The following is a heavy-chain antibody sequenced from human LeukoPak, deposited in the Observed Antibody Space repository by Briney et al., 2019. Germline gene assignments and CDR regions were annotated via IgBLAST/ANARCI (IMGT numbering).Heavy chain of an antibody. V-gene: IGHV3-23*01. D-gene: IGHD1-1*01. Sequence: GGSLRLSCAASGFTFSNYGMSWVRQAPGKGLEWVSSISIIGGSTYYADSVKGRFTISRDSSRHTLYLLMTGLRVEDTAVYYCAKAFLPRDDLYYIDVWGKGTTVTISS. CDR1: GFTFSNYG. CDR3: AKAFLPRDDLYYIDV. J-gene: IGHJ6*03. CDR2: ISIIGGST.